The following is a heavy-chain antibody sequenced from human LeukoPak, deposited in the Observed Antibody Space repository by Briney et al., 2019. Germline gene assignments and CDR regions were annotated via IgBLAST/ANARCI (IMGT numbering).Heavy chain of an antibody. CDR2: ISSSSSYI. J-gene: IGHJ4*02. Sequence: PGGSLRLSCAASGFTFSSYSMNWVRQAPGKGLEWVLSISSSSSYIYYADSVKGRFTISRDNAKNSLYLQMNSLRAEDTAVYYCARGFPGLLPPDYWGQGTLVTVSS. CDR3: ARGFPGLLPPDY. CDR1: GFTFSSYS. D-gene: IGHD2-15*01. V-gene: IGHV3-21*01.